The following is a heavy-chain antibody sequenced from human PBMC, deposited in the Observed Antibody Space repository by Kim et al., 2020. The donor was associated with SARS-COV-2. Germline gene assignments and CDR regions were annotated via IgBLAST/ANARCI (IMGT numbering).Heavy chain of an antibody. CDR3: VKGAWLDY. J-gene: IGHJ4*02. V-gene: IGHV3-23*01. Sequence: GGSLRLSCVASGFSFGTFVMSWVRQAPGKGLKWVSVIKGRDDSTYYAESVKGRFTVSRDSARNTLYLQMNSLRSDDTAIYYCVKGAWLDYWGPGTLVTVSS. CDR1: GFSFGTFV. D-gene: IGHD5-12*01. CDR2: IKGRDDST.